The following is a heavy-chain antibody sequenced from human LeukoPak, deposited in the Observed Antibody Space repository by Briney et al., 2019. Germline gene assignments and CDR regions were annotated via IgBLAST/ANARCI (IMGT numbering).Heavy chain of an antibody. J-gene: IGHJ4*02. V-gene: IGHV4-59*01. Sequence: SETLSLTCTVSGGSISSYYWSWIRQPPGKGLEWIGYISYSGGTNYNPSLKSRVTISVDTSKNQFSLKLSSVTAADTAVFYCARVSSSWPHYYFDYWGQGTLVTVSS. CDR1: GGSISSYY. CDR3: ARVSSSWPHYYFDY. CDR2: ISYSGGT. D-gene: IGHD6-13*01.